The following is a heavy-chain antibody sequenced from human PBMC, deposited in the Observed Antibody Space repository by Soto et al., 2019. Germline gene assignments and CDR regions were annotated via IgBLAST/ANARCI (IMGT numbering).Heavy chain of an antibody. V-gene: IGHV1-69*01. CDR1: GGTFSSYA. CDR3: ARDSYYYDSSGYSYFDF. Sequence: QVQLVQSGAEVKKPGSSVKVSCKASGGTFSSYAISWVRQAPGQGLEWMGGIIPIFGTANYAQKFQGRVTSTADEYTSTAYMDLSSLRAEDKAGYYGARDSYYYDSSGYSYFDFGGQGTLVPVSS. D-gene: IGHD3-22*01. CDR2: IIPIFGTA. J-gene: IGHJ4*02.